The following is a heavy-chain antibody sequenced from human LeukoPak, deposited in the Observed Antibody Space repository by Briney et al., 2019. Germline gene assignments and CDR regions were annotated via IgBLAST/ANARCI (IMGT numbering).Heavy chain of an antibody. J-gene: IGHJ4*02. Sequence: GGSLRLSCSVSGFTFSTYVMHWVRQAPGKGLEYVSAISSNGDNTYYADSVKGRFTISRDNSKNTLYLQMSSLRADDTAVYYCVRVTGYWGQGTLVTVSS. CDR3: VRVTGY. CDR1: GFTFSTYV. V-gene: IGHV3-64D*06. CDR2: ISSNGDNT.